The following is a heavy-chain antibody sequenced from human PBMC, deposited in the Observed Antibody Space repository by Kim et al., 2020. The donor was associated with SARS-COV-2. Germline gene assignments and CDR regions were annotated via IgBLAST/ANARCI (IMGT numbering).Heavy chain of an antibody. CDR2: IIPIFGTA. D-gene: IGHD3-10*01. J-gene: IGHJ4*02. Sequence: SVKVSCKASGGTFSSYAISWVRQASGQGLEWMGGIIPIFGTANYAQKFQGRVTITADESTSTAYMELSSLRSEDTAVYYCARDQPSGFGELAYWGQGTLVTVSS. CDR1: GGTFSSYA. CDR3: ARDQPSGFGELAY. V-gene: IGHV1-69*13.